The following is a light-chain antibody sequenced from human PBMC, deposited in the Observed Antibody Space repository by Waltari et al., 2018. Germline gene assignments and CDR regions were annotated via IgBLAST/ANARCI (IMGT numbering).Light chain of an antibody. CDR1: SSDVGGYTY. CDR3: SSGTSSSTWV. Sequence: QSALTQPASVSGSPGQSITISCTGTSSDVGGYTYVYWYQQHPGKATQLMIYDVTTRPSGVSIRCSGSTSANTASRSISGLQAEDEADYYCSSGTSSSTWVFGGGTKLTVL. CDR2: DVT. V-gene: IGLV2-14*03. J-gene: IGLJ3*02.